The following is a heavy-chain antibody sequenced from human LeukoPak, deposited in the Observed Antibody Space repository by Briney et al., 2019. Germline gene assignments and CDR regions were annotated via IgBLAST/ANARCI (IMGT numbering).Heavy chain of an antibody. CDR3: ARDRDGYSYGQRPYYFDY. J-gene: IGHJ4*02. D-gene: IGHD5-18*01. V-gene: IGHV3-48*03. CDR2: ISSSGSTI. CDR1: GFTFSSYE. Sequence: GGSLRLSCAASGFTFSSYEMNWVRQAPGKGLEWVSYISSSGSTIYYADSVKGRFTISRDNAKNSLYLQMNSLRAEDTAVYYCARDRDGYSYGQRPYYFDYWGQGTLVTVSS.